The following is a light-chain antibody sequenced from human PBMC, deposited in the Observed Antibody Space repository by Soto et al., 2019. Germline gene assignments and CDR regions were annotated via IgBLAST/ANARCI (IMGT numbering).Light chain of an antibody. CDR2: GAS. Sequence: EIVMTQSPATLSVSPGERATLSCRASQSVSRNLAWYQQKPGQAPRLLIYGASTRDTGIPARFSGSGSGTEFTRTISSLQSEDFAVDYCQQYNNWTRTFGQGTKVDIK. J-gene: IGKJ1*01. CDR3: QQYNNWTRT. V-gene: IGKV3-15*01. CDR1: QSVSRN.